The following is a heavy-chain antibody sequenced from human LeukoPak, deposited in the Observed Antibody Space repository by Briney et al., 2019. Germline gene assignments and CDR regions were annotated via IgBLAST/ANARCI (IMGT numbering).Heavy chain of an antibody. D-gene: IGHD2-21*02. Sequence: GGSLRLSCAASGFTFSSYAMSWVRQAPGKGLEWVSAISGSGGSTYYADSVKGRFTTSRDNSKNTLYLQMNSLRAEDTAVYYCAKAPGPSVVVTAISDYWGQGTLVTISS. CDR2: ISGSGGST. V-gene: IGHV3-23*01. J-gene: IGHJ4*02. CDR3: AKAPGPSVVVTAISDY. CDR1: GFTFSSYA.